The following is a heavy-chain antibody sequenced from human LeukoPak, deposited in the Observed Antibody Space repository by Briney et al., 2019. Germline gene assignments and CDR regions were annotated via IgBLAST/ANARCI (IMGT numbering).Heavy chain of an antibody. CDR2: INPGDTNI. CDR1: GYSFTNYW. Sequence: PGESLKISCKASGYSFTNYWIGWVRQMPGKGLEWMGMINPGDTNIAYSPSFQGQVTISAERSISTAYLKWSSLKASDTAMYYCVRPRRAERDEDFWGQGTLVTVSS. J-gene: IGHJ4*02. CDR3: VRPRRAERDEDF. D-gene: IGHD1-1*01. V-gene: IGHV5-51*01.